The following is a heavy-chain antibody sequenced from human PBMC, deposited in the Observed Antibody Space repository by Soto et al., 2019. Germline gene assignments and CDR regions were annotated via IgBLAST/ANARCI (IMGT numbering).Heavy chain of an antibody. J-gene: IGHJ5*02. D-gene: IGHD2-2*01. V-gene: IGHV4-59*01. Sequence: ETLSLTCTVSGGSISSYYWSWIRQPPGKGLEWIGYIYYSGSTNYNPSLKSRVTISVDTSKNQFSLKLSSVTAADTAVYYCARDREYCSSTSCYAINWFDPWGQGTLVTVSS. CDR2: IYYSGST. CDR1: GGSISSYY. CDR3: ARDREYCSSTSCYAINWFDP.